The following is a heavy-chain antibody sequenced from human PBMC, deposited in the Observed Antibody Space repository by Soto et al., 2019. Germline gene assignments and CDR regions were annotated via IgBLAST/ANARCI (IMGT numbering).Heavy chain of an antibody. CDR3: VKGELRYFDWPSFDP. V-gene: IGHV3-64D*06. CDR2: ISSNGGST. D-gene: IGHD3-9*01. Sequence: GSLRLSCSAAGFNLSSYAMPWVRQAPGKGLEYVSAISSNGGSTYYADSVKGRFTISRDNSKNTLYLQMSSLRAEDTAVYYCVKGELRYFDWPSFDPWGQGTLVTVPS. J-gene: IGHJ5*02. CDR1: GFNLSSYA.